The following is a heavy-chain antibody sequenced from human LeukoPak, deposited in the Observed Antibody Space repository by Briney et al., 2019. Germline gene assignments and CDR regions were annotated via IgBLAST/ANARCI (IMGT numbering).Heavy chain of an antibody. CDR3: ARHYDFWSGYFTQEDYFDY. V-gene: IGHV1-69*04. D-gene: IGHD3-3*01. J-gene: IGHJ4*02. CDR2: IIPILGIA. Sequence: SVKVSCKASGGTFSSYAISWVRQAPGQGLEWMGRIIPILGIANYAQKFQGRVTITADKSTSTAYMELSSLRSEDTAVYYCARHYDFWSGYFTQEDYFDYWAREPWSPSPQ. CDR1: GGTFSSYA.